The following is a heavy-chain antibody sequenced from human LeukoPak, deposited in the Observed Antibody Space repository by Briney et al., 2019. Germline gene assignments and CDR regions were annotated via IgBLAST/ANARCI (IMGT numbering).Heavy chain of an antibody. J-gene: IGHJ1*01. CDR2: VNPNSGAT. V-gene: IGHV1-2*02. CDR1: VYTFTCYD. Sequence: ASVTVSFKSSVYTFTCYDMHWVRQAPGQGREWRGGVNPNSGATNYAQKFQGRVTMTRDTSISTAYMELSRLRSDDTAVYYCARAGWGTYGDYWGLQHWGQGTLVTVSS. CDR3: ARAGWGTYGDYWGLQH. D-gene: IGHD4-17*01.